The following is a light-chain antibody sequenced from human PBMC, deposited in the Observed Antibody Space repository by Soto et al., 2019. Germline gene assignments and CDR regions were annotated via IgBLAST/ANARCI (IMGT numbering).Light chain of an antibody. J-gene: IGKJ1*01. CDR3: QQYGSSPRT. CDR1: QSVSSSY. Sequence: IVFSQSPGTPSLSPGERATLSCRASQSVSSSYLAWYQQKPGQAPRLLIYGASSRATGIPDRFSGSGSGTDFTLTISRLEPEDFAVYYCQQYGSSPRTFGQGTKVDIK. V-gene: IGKV3-20*01. CDR2: GAS.